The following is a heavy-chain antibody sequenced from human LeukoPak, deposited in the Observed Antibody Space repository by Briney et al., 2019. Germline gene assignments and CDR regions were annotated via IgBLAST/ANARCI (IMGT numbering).Heavy chain of an antibody. V-gene: IGHV4-30-2*01. CDR1: GGSISSGGYY. D-gene: IGHD5-24*01. CDR2: IYHSGST. Sequence: SQTLSLTCTVSGGSISSGGYYWSWIRQPPGKGLEWIGYIYHSGSTYYNPSLKSRVTISIDTSKNQFSLKLSSVTAADTAVYYCVRQGRWLGNFDYWGQGALVTVSS. J-gene: IGHJ4*02. CDR3: VRQGRWLGNFDY.